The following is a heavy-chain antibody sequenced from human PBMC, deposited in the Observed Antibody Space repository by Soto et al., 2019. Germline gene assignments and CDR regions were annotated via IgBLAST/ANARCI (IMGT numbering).Heavy chain of an antibody. Sequence: QVQLVQSGAEVKKPGSSVKVSCKASGGTFSSYAISWVRQAPGQGLEWMGGIIPIFGTANYAQKFQGRVXIXAXXSQSTADMELSSLRSEDTAVYYCARAWRGSSWFDPWGQGTLVTVSS. CDR3: ARAWRGSSWFDP. V-gene: IGHV1-69*12. CDR2: IIPIFGTA. CDR1: GGTFSSYA. D-gene: IGHD3-10*01. J-gene: IGHJ5*02.